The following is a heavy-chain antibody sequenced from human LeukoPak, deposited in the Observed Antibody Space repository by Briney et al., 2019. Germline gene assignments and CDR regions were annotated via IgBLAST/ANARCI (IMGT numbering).Heavy chain of an antibody. CDR2: ISYDGSNK. Sequence: GRSLRLSCAASGFTFSSYAMHWVRQAPGKGLEWVAVISYDGSNKYYADSVKGRFTISRGNSKNTLYQQMNSLRAEDTAVYYCARAMVEMATIPWVWGQGTLVTVSS. V-gene: IGHV3-30-3*01. D-gene: IGHD5-24*01. J-gene: IGHJ4*02. CDR1: GFTFSSYA. CDR3: ARAMVEMATIPWV.